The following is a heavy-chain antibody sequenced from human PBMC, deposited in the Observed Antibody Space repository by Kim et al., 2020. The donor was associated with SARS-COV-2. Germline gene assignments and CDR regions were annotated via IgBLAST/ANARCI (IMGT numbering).Heavy chain of an antibody. J-gene: IGHJ4*02. Sequence: YNPSLKDRVTITVDTSKDQFSLKLRSMTAAVTAVYYCASTRYFDLLFFDYWGQGTLVTVSS. V-gene: IGHV4-30-2*04. CDR3: ASTRYFDLLFFDY. D-gene: IGHD3-9*01.